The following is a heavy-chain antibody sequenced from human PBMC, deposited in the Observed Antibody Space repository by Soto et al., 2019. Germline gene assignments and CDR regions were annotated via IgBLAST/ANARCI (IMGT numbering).Heavy chain of an antibody. V-gene: IGHV4-31*03. CDR3: ARGRSSTSPYPIGY. J-gene: IGHJ4*02. D-gene: IGHD2-2*01. Sequence: QVQLQESGPGLVKLSQTLSLTCTVSGGSISSGGYYWSWIRQHPGKGLEWIGYIYYSGSTYYNPSRETRVTIXVXTXXNQFALKLSSVTAADTAVYYCARGRSSTSPYPIGYWGQGTLVTVSS. CDR1: GGSISSGGYY. CDR2: IYYSGST.